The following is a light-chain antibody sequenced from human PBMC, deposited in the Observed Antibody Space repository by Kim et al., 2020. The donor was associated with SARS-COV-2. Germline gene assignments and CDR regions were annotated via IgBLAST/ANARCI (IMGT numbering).Light chain of an antibody. Sequence: AAVGDRVTITCRASQDISIYLAWVQQKPGTAPKSLIFGASILQDGGPSKFSGSGSETYFTLTISSLQPEEVATYYCQQYVSYPITFGQGTRMEIK. CDR1: QDISIY. J-gene: IGKJ5*01. V-gene: IGKV1-16*02. CDR2: GAS. CDR3: QQYVSYPIT.